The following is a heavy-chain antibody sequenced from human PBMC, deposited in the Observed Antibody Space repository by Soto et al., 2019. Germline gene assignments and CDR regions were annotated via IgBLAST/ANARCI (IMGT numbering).Heavy chain of an antibody. D-gene: IGHD1-1*01. Sequence: ASVKVSCKASGVTFSSYAISWVRQAPGQGLEWMGGIIPIFGTANYAQKFQGRVTITADESTSTAYMELSSLRSEDTAVYYCARGAVVGRTHWFDPWGQGTLVTVSS. CDR1: GVTFSSYA. J-gene: IGHJ5*02. CDR2: IIPIFGTA. CDR3: ARGAVVGRTHWFDP. V-gene: IGHV1-69*13.